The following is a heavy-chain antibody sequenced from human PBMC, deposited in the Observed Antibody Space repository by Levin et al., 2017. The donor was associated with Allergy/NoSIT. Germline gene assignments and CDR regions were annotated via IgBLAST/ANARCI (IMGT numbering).Heavy chain of an antibody. V-gene: IGHV3-21*01. D-gene: IGHD5-12*01. J-gene: IGHJ4*02. CDR1: GFTFSSYS. CDR3: ARVGDSGYEYFDY. Sequence: PGGSLRLSCAASGFTFSSYSMNWVRQAPGKGLEWVSSISSSSSYIYYADSVKGRFTISRDNAKNSLYLQMNSLRAEDTAVYYCARVGDSGYEYFDYWGQGTLVTVSS. CDR2: ISSSSSYI.